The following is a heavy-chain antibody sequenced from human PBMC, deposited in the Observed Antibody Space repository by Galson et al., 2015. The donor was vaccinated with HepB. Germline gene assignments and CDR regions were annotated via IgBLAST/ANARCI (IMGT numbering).Heavy chain of an antibody. CDR2: ISGSGGST. Sequence: SLRLSCAASGFTFSSYAMSWVRQAPGKGLEWVSAISGSGGSTYYADSVKGRFTISRDNSKNTLYLQMNSLRAEDTAVYYCATTEGVFVEQWLLDYWGQGTLVTVSS. V-gene: IGHV3-23*01. CDR1: GFTFSSYA. D-gene: IGHD6-19*01. J-gene: IGHJ4*02. CDR3: ATTEGVFVEQWLLDY.